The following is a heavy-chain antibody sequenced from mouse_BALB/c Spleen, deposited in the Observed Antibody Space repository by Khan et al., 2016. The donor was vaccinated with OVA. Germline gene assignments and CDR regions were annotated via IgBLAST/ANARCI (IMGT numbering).Heavy chain of an antibody. Sequence: VKLLESGAELAKPGASVKMSCKASGYTFTSYWMHWVKQRPGQGLEWIGYINPSTGYTEYNQKFKDKATLTADKSSSTAYMQLSSLTSEDSAVYYCANHGSSSAWFTYGGQGTLVTVSA. CDR2: INPSTGYT. V-gene: IGHV1-7*01. J-gene: IGHJ3*01. D-gene: IGHD1-1*01. CDR3: ANHGSSSAWFTY. CDR1: GYTFTSYW.